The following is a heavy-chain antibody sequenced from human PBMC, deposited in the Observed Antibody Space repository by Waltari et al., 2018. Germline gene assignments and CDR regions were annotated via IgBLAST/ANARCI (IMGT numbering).Heavy chain of an antibody. CDR1: GGSINSTRYY. CDR3: ARHGSSSSVYSYYYFLDV. D-gene: IGHD6-13*01. V-gene: IGHV4-61*02. Sequence: QVQLQESGPGLVKPSQTLSLTCTVSGGSINSTRYYWSWIRQPAGKGLQWIGRVYTSGTTNSNPTLKSRRTISLDTSKNQFSLKLSAVTAADTAVYYCARHGSSSSVYSYYYFLDVWGKGTTVIVSS. J-gene: IGHJ6*03. CDR2: VYTSGTT.